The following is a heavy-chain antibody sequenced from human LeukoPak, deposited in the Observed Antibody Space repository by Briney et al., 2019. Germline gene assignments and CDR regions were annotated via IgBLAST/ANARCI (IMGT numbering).Heavy chain of an antibody. CDR2: IYYSGST. Sequence: KSSQTLSLTCTVSGGSISSGDYYWSWTRQPPGKGLEWIGYIYYSGSTNYNPSLKSRVTISVDTSKNQFSLKLSSVTAADTAVYYCARDSEGYYFDYWGQGTLVTVSS. CDR1: GGSISSGDYY. J-gene: IGHJ4*02. CDR3: ARDSEGYYFDY. V-gene: IGHV4-30-4*01.